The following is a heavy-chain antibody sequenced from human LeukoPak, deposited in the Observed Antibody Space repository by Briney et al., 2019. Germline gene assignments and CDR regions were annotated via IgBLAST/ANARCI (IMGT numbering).Heavy chain of an antibody. D-gene: IGHD1-14*01. CDR1: GFTFDDYA. CDR3: AKDRTYRGGILDS. CDR2: VSWNSGII. J-gene: IGHJ4*02. V-gene: IGHV3-9*01. Sequence: GGSLRLSCVASGFTFDDYAMHWVRQAPGKGLERVSEVSWNSGIIDYADSVKGRFTISRDSAKNSLYLQMNSLKPEDTALYYCAKDRTYRGGILDSWGQGTLVTVSS.